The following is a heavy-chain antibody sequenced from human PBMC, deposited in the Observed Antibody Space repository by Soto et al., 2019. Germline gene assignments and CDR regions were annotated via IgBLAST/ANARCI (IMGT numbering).Heavy chain of an antibody. CDR1: GFTLNNYG. Sequence: GGSLRLSCAASGFTLNNYGMHWVRQAPGKGLEWVAVIWNDGSNSYYANSVKGRFTISRDNSKNTLHLQMSSLRAEDTAVYYCARRQISPPTRGAATARGAMEVWGQGTTVTVSS. CDR2: IWNDGSNS. D-gene: IGHD6-13*01. J-gene: IGHJ6*02. CDR3: ARRQISPPTRGAATARGAMEV. V-gene: IGHV3-33*08.